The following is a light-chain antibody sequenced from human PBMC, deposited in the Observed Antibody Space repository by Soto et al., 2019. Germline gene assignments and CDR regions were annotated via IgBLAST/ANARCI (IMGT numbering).Light chain of an antibody. J-gene: IGKJ1*01. CDR3: QQYDSSPRT. Sequence: EIVMTQSPATLSLSPGERATLSCRASQSVGSNYLSWYQQKPGQAPRLLIYGASTRATGIPARFIGSGSGTDFTLTISSLQPEDFAVYWCQQYDSSPRTFGQGTKVEIK. V-gene: IGKV3D-7*01. CDR2: GAS. CDR1: QSVGSNY.